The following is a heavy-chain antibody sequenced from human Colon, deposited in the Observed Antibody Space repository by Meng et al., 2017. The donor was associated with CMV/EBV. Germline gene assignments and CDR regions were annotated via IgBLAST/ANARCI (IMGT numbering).Heavy chain of an antibody. CDR1: GFTFSDYG. V-gene: IGHV3-30*02. CDR2: VLYDGSRK. Sequence: QVQLGEAGGGVVQAGGSLRLSCAASGFTFSDYGMHWLRQAPGKGLEWVAVVLYDGSRKYYGDSVKGRFSISRDNSKNTLYLQMNSLRADDTAVYYCVKDQCRGWGQGTLVTVSS. D-gene: IGHD3-10*01. CDR3: VKDQCRG. J-gene: IGHJ4*02.